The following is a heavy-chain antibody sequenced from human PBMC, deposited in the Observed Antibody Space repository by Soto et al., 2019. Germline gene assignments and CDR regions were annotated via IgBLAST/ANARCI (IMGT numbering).Heavy chain of an antibody. CDR1: GGSISSYY. D-gene: IGHD6-6*01. J-gene: IGHJ4*02. V-gene: IGHV4-59*08. Sequence: SETLSLTCTVSGGSISSYYWSWIRQPPGKGLEWIGYISYSGSTNYNPSLKSRVTISVDTSKNQFSLKLSSVTAADTAVYYCARTSRFDSWGQGTLVTVSS. CDR2: ISYSGST. CDR3: ARTSRFDS.